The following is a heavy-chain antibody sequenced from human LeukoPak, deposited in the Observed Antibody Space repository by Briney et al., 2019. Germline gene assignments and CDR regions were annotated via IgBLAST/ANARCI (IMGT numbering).Heavy chain of an antibody. V-gene: IGHV1-2*02. Sequence: ASVKVSCKASGYTFTGYYMHWVRQAPGQGLEWMGWINPNSGGTNYAQKFQGRVTMTRDTSISTAYMELSRLRSDDTAVYYCARGSCVVVMDLGYNWFDPWGQGTLVTVSS. CDR3: ARGSCVVVMDLGYNWFDP. CDR1: GYTFTGYY. CDR2: INPNSGGT. J-gene: IGHJ5*02. D-gene: IGHD3-22*01.